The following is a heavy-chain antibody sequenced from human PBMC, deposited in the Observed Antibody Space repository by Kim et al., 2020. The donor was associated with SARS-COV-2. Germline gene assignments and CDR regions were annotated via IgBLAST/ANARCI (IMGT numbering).Heavy chain of an antibody. CDR1: GFTFSTYG. V-gene: IGHV3-33*01. D-gene: IGHD2-2*02. CDR3: ARGYCGTATCYTGGTYFDY. CDR2: MWYDGSNK. Sequence: GGSLRLSCAASGFTFSTYGMHWVRQAPGKGLEWVATMWYDGSNKYYPDSVKGRFTVSRDNSKNTLYLQVNSLRAEDTAVYYCARGYCGTATCYTGGTYFDYWGRGNLVTVSS. J-gene: IGHJ4*02.